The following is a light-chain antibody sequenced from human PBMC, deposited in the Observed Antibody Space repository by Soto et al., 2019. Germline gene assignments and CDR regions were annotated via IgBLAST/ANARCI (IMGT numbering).Light chain of an antibody. CDR3: MQALQTPLT. Sequence: DIVMTQSPLSLPVTPGEPASISCRSSQSLLHSNGYNYLDWYLQKPGQSPQLLIYLGSNRASGAPDRFSGGGSGTDFTLKFSRVEAEEVGVYYCMQALQTPLTFGGGTKVEIK. CDR1: QSLLHSNGYNY. J-gene: IGKJ4*01. CDR2: LGS. V-gene: IGKV2-28*01.